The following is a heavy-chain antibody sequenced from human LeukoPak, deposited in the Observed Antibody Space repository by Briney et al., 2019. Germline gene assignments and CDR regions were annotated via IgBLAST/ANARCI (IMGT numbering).Heavy chain of an antibody. CDR1: GGSISGYY. V-gene: IGHV4-59*12. CDR3: AREWPRYSNYVPAGYFDY. Sequence: SETLSLTCTVSGGSISGYYWSWIRQSPGKGLEWIGYIYYTGTTNYNPSLKSRLTISVDTSKNQFSLKLSSVTAADTAVYYCAREWPRYSNYVPAGYFDYWGQGTLVTVSS. CDR2: IYYTGTT. D-gene: IGHD4-11*01. J-gene: IGHJ4*02.